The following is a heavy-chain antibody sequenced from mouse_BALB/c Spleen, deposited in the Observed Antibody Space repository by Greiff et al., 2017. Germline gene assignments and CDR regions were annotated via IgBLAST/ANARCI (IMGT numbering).Heavy chain of an antibody. V-gene: IGHV5-17*02. Sequence: EVKLMESGGGLVQPGGSRKLSCAASGFTFSSFGMHWVRQAPEKGLEWVAYISSGSSTIYYADTVKGRFTISRDNPKNTLFLQMTSLRSEDTAMYYCAGGYHAMDYWGQGTSVTVSA. CDR2: ISSGSSTI. J-gene: IGHJ4*01. CDR1: GFTFSSFG. CDR3: AGGYHAMDY.